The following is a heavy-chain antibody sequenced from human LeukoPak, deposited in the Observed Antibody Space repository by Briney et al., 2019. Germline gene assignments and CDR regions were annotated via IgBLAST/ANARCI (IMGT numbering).Heavy chain of an antibody. CDR1: GFTFSDYY. D-gene: IGHD3-10*01. Sequence: PGGSLRLSCAASGFTFSDYYMSWIRQAPGKGLEWVSYISRSGDTIDYADSVKGRFTISRDNSKNTLYLQMDSLRAEDTAVYYCAKDGRASYYCSGSYPDYWGQGTLVTVSS. V-gene: IGHV3-11*01. CDR2: ISRSGDTI. CDR3: AKDGRASYYCSGSYPDY. J-gene: IGHJ4*02.